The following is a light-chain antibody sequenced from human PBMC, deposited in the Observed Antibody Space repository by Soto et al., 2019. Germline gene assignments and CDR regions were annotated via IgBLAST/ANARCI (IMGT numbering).Light chain of an antibody. V-gene: IGKV3-20*01. CDR3: QQYGSSPWT. CDR2: VAS. CDR1: QSVSSSY. Sequence: EIVLTQSPGTLSLSPGERATLSCRASQSVSSSYLAWYQQKPGQAPRLLIYVASSRATGIPDRFSGSGSGTDFTLTIRRLEPEDFAVYYCQQYGSSPWTFGQGTKLEIK. J-gene: IGKJ1*01.